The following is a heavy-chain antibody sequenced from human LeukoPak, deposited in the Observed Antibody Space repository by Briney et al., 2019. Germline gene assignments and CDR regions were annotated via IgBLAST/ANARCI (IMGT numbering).Heavy chain of an antibody. CDR1: GNTFTAYN. J-gene: IGHJ3*02. D-gene: IGHD6-13*01. CDR2: INPNSGGT. V-gene: IGHV1-2*02. Sequence: GASVKVSCKASGNTFTAYNMHWVRQAPGQGLEWMGWINPNSGGTNYAQKFQGGVTMTRDTSISTAYMELSRLRSDDTAVYYCARVNRWSRGHDAFDIWGQGTMVTVSS. CDR3: ARVNRWSRGHDAFDI.